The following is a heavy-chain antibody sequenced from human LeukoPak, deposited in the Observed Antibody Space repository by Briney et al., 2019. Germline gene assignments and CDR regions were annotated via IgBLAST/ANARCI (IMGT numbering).Heavy chain of an antibody. Sequence: ASVKVSCKASGYTFTSYAMHWVRQAPGQRLEWMGWINAGNGNTKYSQKFQGRVTITRDTSASTAYMELSSLRSEDTAVYYCARSEVLRFLEWLLFDYWGQGTLVTVSS. D-gene: IGHD3-3*01. V-gene: IGHV1-3*01. CDR3: ARSEVLRFLEWLLFDY. CDR2: INAGNGNT. J-gene: IGHJ4*02. CDR1: GYTFTSYA.